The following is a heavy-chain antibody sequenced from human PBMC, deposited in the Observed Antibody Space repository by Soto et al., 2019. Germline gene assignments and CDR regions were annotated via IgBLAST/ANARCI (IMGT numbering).Heavy chain of an antibody. Sequence: QVQLVQSGAEVRKPGSSVKVSCRVSGDMFSGYAISWVRQAPGQGLEWMGGIIPLFVTPNYAQKFQDRITITADESTNTAYMEFRSLISEDTAVYYCARDGPVSSGSYTKFDFWGQGTLVSVSS. CDR2: IIPLFVTP. D-gene: IGHD3-10*01. CDR1: GDMFSGYA. CDR3: ARDGPVSSGSYTKFDF. J-gene: IGHJ4*02. V-gene: IGHV1-69*12.